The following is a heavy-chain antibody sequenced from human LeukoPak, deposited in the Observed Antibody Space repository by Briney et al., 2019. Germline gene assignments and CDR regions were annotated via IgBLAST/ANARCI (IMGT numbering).Heavy chain of an antibody. V-gene: IGHV1-18*01. J-gene: IGHJ4*02. Sequence: ASVNVFCKAFGFTFTIGGISWVRQAPGQGLYLMVWISAYNGSREYANTLQGRVTMPRETSTSTAYMELRSLKSDDTAVYYCTRGEVPAAMAPFDYRGQGNLVTVPS. CDR2: ISAYNGSR. CDR3: TRGEVPAAMAPFDY. D-gene: IGHD2-2*01. CDR1: GFTFTIGG.